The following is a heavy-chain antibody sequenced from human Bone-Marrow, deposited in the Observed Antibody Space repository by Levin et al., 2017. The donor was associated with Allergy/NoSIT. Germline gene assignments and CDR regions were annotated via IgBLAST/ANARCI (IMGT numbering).Heavy chain of an antibody. J-gene: IGHJ5*02. Sequence: KPSETLSLTCTVSGDSISKNSYYWGWIRQPPGKGLEWIGIIYYSGVTYFNPALKNRVTMSVDSSKTQFSLTLKSVTAADTAVYFCARSLRNYCGGPWGQGILVTVSS. D-gene: IGHD2-21*01. CDR3: ARSLRNYCGGP. V-gene: IGHV4-39*01. CDR2: IYYSGVT. CDR1: GDSISKNSYY.